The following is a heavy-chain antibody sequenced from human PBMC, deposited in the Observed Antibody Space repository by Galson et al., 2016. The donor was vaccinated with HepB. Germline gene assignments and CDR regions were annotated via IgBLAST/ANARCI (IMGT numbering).Heavy chain of an antibody. Sequence: SLRLSCAASGFTFSAYAMTWVRQTPGKGLEWVSAISGRADTTYYADSVKGRFTVSRDNSKNTLSLEMNNLRADDTAIYYCAKVMARTGYYFAPLFDPWGQGTLVTVSS. J-gene: IGHJ5*02. CDR1: GFTFSAYA. V-gene: IGHV3-23*01. D-gene: IGHD3/OR15-3a*01. CDR2: ISGRADTT. CDR3: AKVMARTGYYFAPLFDP.